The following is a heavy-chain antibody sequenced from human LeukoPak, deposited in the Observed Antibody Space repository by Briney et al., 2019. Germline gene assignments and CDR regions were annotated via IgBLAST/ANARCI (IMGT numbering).Heavy chain of an antibody. CDR1: GGIFSTSA. CDR3: ASGYYYGSSSYYHTGYLDH. Sequence: ASVKVSCKASGGIFSTSAISWVRQAPGHGLEWMGGISPISETPNYAPRFQGRVTITRDESTATAYMELTSLRSDDTAVYYCASGYYYGSSSYYHTGYLDHWAQGTLVTVSS. J-gene: IGHJ4*02. CDR2: ISPISETP. D-gene: IGHD3-10*01. V-gene: IGHV1-69*05.